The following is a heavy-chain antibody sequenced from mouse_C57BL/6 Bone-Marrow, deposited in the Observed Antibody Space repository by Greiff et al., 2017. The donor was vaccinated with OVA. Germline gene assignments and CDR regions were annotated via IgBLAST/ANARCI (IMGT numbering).Heavy chain of an antibody. D-gene: IGHD2-1*01. CDR1: GFTFSSYA. V-gene: IGHV5-9-1*02. Sequence: EVQGVEPGEGLVKPGGSLKLSCAASGFTFSSYAMSWVRQTPEQRLEWVAYISSGGDYIYYADTVKGRFTISRDNARNTLYLQMSSLKSEDTDMYYYTRELDYGNLYYAMDYWGQGTSVTVSS. CDR2: ISSGGDYI. CDR3: TRELDYGNLYYAMDY. J-gene: IGHJ4*01.